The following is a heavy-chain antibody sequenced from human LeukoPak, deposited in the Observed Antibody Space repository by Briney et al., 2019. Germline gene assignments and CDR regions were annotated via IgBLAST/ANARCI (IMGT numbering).Heavy chain of an antibody. J-gene: IGHJ3*02. CDR3: ARDDATAAGAFDI. D-gene: IGHD4-17*01. V-gene: IGHV4-30-2*01. Sequence: SETLSLTCAVSGGSISSGGYSWSWIRQPPGTGLEWIGYIYHSGSTYYNPSLKSRVTISVDRSKNQFSLKLSSVTAADTAVYYCARDDATAAGAFDIWGQGTMVTVSS. CDR1: GGSISSGGYS. CDR2: IYHSGST.